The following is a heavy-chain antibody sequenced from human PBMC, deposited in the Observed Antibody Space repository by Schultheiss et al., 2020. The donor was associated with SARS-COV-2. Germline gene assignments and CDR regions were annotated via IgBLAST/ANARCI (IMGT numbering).Heavy chain of an antibody. Sequence: SQTLSLTCAVSGYSISSGYYWGWIRQPPGKGLEWIGEINHSGGTNYNSSLKSRVTMSVDTSKNQFSLNLSSVTDADTAVYYCARENTDYRFVAYWGQGTLVTVSS. CDR2: INHSGGT. CDR1: GYSISSGYY. J-gene: IGHJ4*02. D-gene: IGHD4/OR15-4a*01. V-gene: IGHV4-38-2*02. CDR3: ARENTDYRFVAY.